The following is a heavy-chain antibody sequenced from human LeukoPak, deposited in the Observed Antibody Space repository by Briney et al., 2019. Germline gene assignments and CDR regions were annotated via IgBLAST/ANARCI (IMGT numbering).Heavy chain of an antibody. D-gene: IGHD3-22*01. CDR1: GYTFTGYY. CDR2: INPNSGGT. V-gene: IGHV1-2*02. Sequence: ASVKVSCKASGYTFTGYYMHWVRQAPGQGLEWMGWINPNSGGTNYAQNFQGRVTMTRDMSTTTVYMELSSLRSEDTAVYYCARGLYYDTSGYLNWFDPWGQGTLVTVSS. CDR3: ARGLYYDTSGYLNWFDP. J-gene: IGHJ5*02.